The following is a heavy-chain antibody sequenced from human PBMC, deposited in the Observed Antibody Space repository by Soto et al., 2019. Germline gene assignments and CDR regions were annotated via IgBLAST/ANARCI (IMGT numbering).Heavy chain of an antibody. Sequence: ASVKVSCKASGYTFTSYDINWVRQATGQGLEWMGWMNPNSGNTGYAQKFQGRVTMTRNTSISTAYMELSSLRSEDTAVYYCARVEDRAGWFDPWGQGTLVTVSS. D-gene: IGHD2-15*01. CDR3: ARVEDRAGWFDP. J-gene: IGHJ5*02. CDR2: MNPNSGNT. V-gene: IGHV1-8*02. CDR1: GYTFTSYD.